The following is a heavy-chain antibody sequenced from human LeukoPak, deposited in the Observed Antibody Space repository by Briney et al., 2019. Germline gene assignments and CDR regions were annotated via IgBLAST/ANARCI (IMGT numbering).Heavy chain of an antibody. D-gene: IGHD3-22*01. V-gene: IGHV3-15*07. Sequence: PGGSLRLSCATSGFTFSNAWMNWVRQAPGKGLEWVGRIRSNSDGGTIDYAAPVKGRFTLSRDDSKTTLYLQMNSLQAEDTAVYYCATDFYDSTWGQGTLVTVSS. CDR2: IRSNSDGGTI. CDR3: ATDFYDST. J-gene: IGHJ5*02. CDR1: GFTFSNAW.